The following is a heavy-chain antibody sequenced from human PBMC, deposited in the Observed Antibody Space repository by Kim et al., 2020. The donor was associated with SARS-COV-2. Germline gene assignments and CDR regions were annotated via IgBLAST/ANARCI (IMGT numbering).Heavy chain of an antibody. CDR1: GGSISSYY. CDR2: IYYSGST. J-gene: IGHJ4*02. Sequence: SETLSLTCTVSGGSISSYYWSWIRQPPGKGLEWIGYIYYSGSTNYNPSLKSRVTISVDTSKNQFSLNLSSVTAADPAVYYCARLLAAAGTRYFDYWGQGT. CDR3: ARLLAAAGTRYFDY. D-gene: IGHD6-13*01. V-gene: IGHV4-59*01.